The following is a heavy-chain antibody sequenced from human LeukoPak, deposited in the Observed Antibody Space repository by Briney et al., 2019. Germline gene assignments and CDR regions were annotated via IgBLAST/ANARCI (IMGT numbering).Heavy chain of an antibody. CDR2: INPNSGGT. J-gene: IGHJ4*02. CDR3: ARATTYYYDSSGIDFDY. Sequence: ASVKVSCKASGYTFTGYYMHWVRQAPGQGLEWMGWINPNSGGTNYAQKFQGRVTMTRDTSISTAYMELSRLRSDDTAVYYCARATTYYYDSSGIDFDYWGQGTLVTVSS. CDR1: GYTFTGYY. V-gene: IGHV1-2*02. D-gene: IGHD3-22*01.